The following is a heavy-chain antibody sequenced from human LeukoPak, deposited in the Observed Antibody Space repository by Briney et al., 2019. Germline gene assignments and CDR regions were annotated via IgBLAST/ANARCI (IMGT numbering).Heavy chain of an antibody. Sequence: SETLSLTCTVSGGSVNSYSWSWIRQAAGQTLEWIGRISNTGSTDYKSSLKNRITLSVDTSKNHFSLTLRSVTAADTAVYYCARGGYSSGWTVFDYWGQGTLVTVSS. V-gene: IGHV4-4*07. CDR3: ARGGYSSGWTVFDY. CDR2: ISNTGST. D-gene: IGHD6-19*01. J-gene: IGHJ4*02. CDR1: GGSVNSYS.